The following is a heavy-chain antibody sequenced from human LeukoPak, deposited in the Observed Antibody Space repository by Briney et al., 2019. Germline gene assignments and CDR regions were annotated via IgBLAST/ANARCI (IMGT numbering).Heavy chain of an antibody. CDR1: GFTVSSNY. Sequence: GGSLRLSCAASGFTVSSNYMSWVRQAPGKGLEWVSGISGDGNSAYYADSVKGRFTVSRDISKNTVYLQMSSLRAEDTALYYCLLAARDYWGQGTLVTVSS. CDR3: LLAARDY. D-gene: IGHD6-25*01. V-gene: IGHV3-23*01. CDR2: ISGDGNSA. J-gene: IGHJ4*02.